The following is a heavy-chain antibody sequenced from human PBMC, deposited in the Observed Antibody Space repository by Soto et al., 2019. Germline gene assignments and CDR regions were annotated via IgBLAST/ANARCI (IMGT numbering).Heavy chain of an antibody. CDR2: TYYRSRWYN. J-gene: IGHJ4*02. CDR3: ARELPDYVSSDSYRDY. CDR1: GDSVSGNSAA. D-gene: IGHD2-21*02. Sequence: SQTLSLTCAISGDSVSGNSAAWNWIRQSPSRGLEWLGRTYYRSRWYNDYAVSVKSRITVTPDTSKNQFSLHLNSVTPEDTAVYYSARELPDYVSSDSYRDYWGQGALVTVSS. V-gene: IGHV6-1*01.